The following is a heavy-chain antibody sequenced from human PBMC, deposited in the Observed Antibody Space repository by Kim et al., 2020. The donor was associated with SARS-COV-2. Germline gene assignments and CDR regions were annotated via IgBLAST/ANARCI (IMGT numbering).Heavy chain of an antibody. V-gene: IGHV4-59*01. D-gene: IGHD6-13*01. CDR1: GGSISSYY. CDR2: IYYSGST. J-gene: IGHJ5*02. CDR3: ARAYSSSWYWFDP. Sequence: SETLSLTCTVSGGSISSYYWSWIRQPPGKGLEWIGYIYYSGSTNYNPSLKSRVTISVDTSKNQFSLKLSSVTAADTAVYYCARAYSSSWYWFDPWGQGTL.